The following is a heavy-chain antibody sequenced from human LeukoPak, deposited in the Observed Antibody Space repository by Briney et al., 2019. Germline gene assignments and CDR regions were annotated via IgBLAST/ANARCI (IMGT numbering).Heavy chain of an antibody. CDR2: IIPIFGTA. CDR1: GGTFSSYA. CDR3: ARDYGGSSPFDY. D-gene: IGHD4-23*01. J-gene: IGHJ4*02. Sequence: SVKVSCKASGGTFSSYAISWVRQAPGQGLEWMGGIIPIFGTANYAQKFQGRVTITADESTSTAYMELSSLRSEDTAVYYCARDYGGSSPFDYWGQGTLVTVSS. V-gene: IGHV1-69*13.